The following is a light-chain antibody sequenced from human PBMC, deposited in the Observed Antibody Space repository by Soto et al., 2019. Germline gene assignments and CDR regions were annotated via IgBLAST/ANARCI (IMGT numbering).Light chain of an antibody. CDR1: STDFVSYNR. V-gene: IGLV2-18*01. CDR3: SLYTSENTYV. Sequence: QSVLTQPPSVSGSPGQSVTISCTGTSTDFVSYNRVSWYQQPPGTAPKLIIYEASNRPSGVPDRFSGSKSGNTASLTISGLQAADEAAYYCSLYTSENTYVFGTGTTVTVL. J-gene: IGLJ1*01. CDR2: EAS.